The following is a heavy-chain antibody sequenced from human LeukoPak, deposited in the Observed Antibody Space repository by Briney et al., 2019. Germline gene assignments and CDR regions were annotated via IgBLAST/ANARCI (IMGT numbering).Heavy chain of an antibody. Sequence: SETLSLTCTVSGGSISSYYWSWIRQPPGKGPEWIGYIYYSGSTNYNPSLKSRVTISVDTSKNQFSLKLSSVTAADTAVYYCARAGTRVAATYLLKYIFDYWGQGTLVTVSS. CDR3: ARAGTRVAATYLLKYIFDY. V-gene: IGHV4-59*01. CDR1: GGSISSYY. J-gene: IGHJ4*02. D-gene: IGHD2-15*01. CDR2: IYYSGST.